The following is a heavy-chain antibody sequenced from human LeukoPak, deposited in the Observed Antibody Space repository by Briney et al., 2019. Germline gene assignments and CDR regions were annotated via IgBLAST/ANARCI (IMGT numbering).Heavy chain of an antibody. CDR3: ARDLRTLYSSNWYVGAFDI. D-gene: IGHD6-13*01. CDR2: IYTTGST. Sequence: SETLSPTCTVSGGAISSYYGSWIRQPAGKGLEWIGRIYTTGSTNYNPSLMSRVTMAVDTSKNLFSLKLNSVSAADTAVYYCARDLRTLYSSNWYVGAFDIWGQGTLVTVSS. CDR1: GGAISSYY. J-gene: IGHJ3*02. V-gene: IGHV4-4*07.